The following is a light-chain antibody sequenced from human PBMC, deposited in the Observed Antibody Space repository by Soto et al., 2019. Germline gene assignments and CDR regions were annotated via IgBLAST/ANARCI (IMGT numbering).Light chain of an antibody. V-gene: IGKV1-5*01. Sequence: DIQMTQSPSTLSASVGDRVTITCRASQSISSWLAWYQQKPGKAPKLLIYDASSLESGVPSRFSGSGSGTESTLTISSLQPEDFATYYCQQRNSYPITFGQGTRLEIK. CDR3: QQRNSYPIT. J-gene: IGKJ5*01. CDR1: QSISSW. CDR2: DAS.